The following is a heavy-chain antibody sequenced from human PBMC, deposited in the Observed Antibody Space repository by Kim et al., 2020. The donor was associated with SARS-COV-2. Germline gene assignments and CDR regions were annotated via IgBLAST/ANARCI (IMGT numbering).Heavy chain of an antibody. J-gene: IGHJ6*02. Sequence: GGSLRLSCAASGFTFSSYAMSWVRQAPGKGLEWVSAISGSGGSTYYADSVKGRFTISRDNSKNTLYLQMNSLRAEDTAVYYCAKDLGWRLLVVYGMDVWGQGTTVTVSS. V-gene: IGHV3-23*01. CDR3: AKDLGWRLLVVYGMDV. D-gene: IGHD2-15*01. CDR1: GFTFSSYA. CDR2: ISGSGGST.